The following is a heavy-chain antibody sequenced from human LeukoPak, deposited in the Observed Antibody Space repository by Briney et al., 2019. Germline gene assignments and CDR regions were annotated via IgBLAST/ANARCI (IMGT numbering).Heavy chain of an antibody. CDR2: IYYSGST. CDR1: GGSISSYY. D-gene: IGHD6-13*01. CDR3: ARDVVAAGPGGYWFDP. V-gene: IGHV4-59*12. J-gene: IGHJ5*02. Sequence: SETLSLTCTDSGGSISSYYWSWIRQPPGKGLEWIGYIYYSGSTNYNPSLKSRVTISVDTSKNQFSLKLSSVTAADTAVYYCARDVVAAGPGGYWFDPWGQGTLVTVSS.